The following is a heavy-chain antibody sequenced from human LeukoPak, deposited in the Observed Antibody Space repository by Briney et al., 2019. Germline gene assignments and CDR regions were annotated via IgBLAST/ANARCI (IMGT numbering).Heavy chain of an antibody. J-gene: IGHJ6*03. CDR2: INHSGST. V-gene: IGHV4-34*01. D-gene: IGHD3-22*01. Sequence: SETLSLTCAVYGGSFSGYYWSWIRQPPGKGLERIGEINHSGSTNYNPSLKSRATISVDTSKNQFSLKLTSVTAADTAVYYCTRAASSGPLFTYHMDVWGKGTTVTVSS. CDR1: GGSFSGYY. CDR3: TRAASSGPLFTYHMDV.